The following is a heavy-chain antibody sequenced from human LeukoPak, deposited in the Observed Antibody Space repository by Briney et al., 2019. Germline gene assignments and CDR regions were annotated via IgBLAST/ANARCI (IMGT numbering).Heavy chain of an antibody. V-gene: IGHV3-74*01. CDR2: INDDGSTT. J-gene: IGHJ4*02. CDR1: GFTFSRSW. CDR3: ARGVRIAAAGTSLDY. D-gene: IGHD6-13*01. Sequence: GGSLRLSCAASGFTFSRSWMHWVRQAPGKGLVWVSRINDDGSTTSYADSVKGRFTISRDNAKNSLYLQMNSLRAEDTAVYYCARGVRIAAAGTSLDYWGQGTLVTVSS.